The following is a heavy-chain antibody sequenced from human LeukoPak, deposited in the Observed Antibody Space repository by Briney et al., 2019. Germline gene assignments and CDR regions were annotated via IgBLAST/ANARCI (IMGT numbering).Heavy chain of an antibody. CDR3: AELGVTMIGGV. V-gene: IGHV3-48*04. D-gene: IGHD3-10*02. J-gene: IGHJ6*04. CDR1: GFTFSGYS. Sequence: GGSLRLSCAASGFTFSGYSMNWVRQAPGKGLEWVSYISSSGSTIYYADSVKGRFTISRDNPNNSLYLQMNSLRAEDTAVYYCAELGVTMIGGVWGKGTTVTMSS. CDR2: ISSSGSTI.